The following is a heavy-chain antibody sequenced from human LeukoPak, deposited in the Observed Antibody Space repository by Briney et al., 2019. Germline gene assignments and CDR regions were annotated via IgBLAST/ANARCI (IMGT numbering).Heavy chain of an antibody. CDR3: ARETRHYDFWSGYLCAFDI. J-gene: IGHJ3*02. Sequence: SETLSLTCAVYGGSFSGYYWSWIRQPPGKGLEWIGEINHSGSTNYNPSLKSRVTISVDTSKNQFSLKLSSVTAADTAVYYCARETRHYDFWSGYLCAFDIWGQGTMVTVSS. CDR1: GGSFSGYY. V-gene: IGHV4-34*01. CDR2: INHSGST. D-gene: IGHD3-3*01.